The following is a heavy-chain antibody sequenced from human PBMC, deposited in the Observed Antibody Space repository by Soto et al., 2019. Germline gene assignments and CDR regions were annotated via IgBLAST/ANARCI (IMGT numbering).Heavy chain of an antibody. J-gene: IGHJ6*02. CDR2: TYYRSKWYN. Sequence: SQTLSLTCAISGYSVSSNSAALNWIRQSPSRGLEWLGRTYYRSKWYNDYAVSVKSRITINPDTSKNQFSLQLNSVTPEDTAVYYCARDRDSSGWYYSYYYGMDVWGQGTTVPVSS. CDR3: ARDRDSSGWYYSYYYGMDV. D-gene: IGHD6-19*01. CDR1: GYSVSSNSAA. V-gene: IGHV6-1*01.